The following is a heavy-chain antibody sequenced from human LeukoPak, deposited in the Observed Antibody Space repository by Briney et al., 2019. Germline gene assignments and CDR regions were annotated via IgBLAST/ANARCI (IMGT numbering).Heavy chain of an antibody. V-gene: IGHV4-31*03. D-gene: IGHD3-22*01. CDR2: IYYSGST. J-gene: IGHJ4*02. Sequence: SETLSLTCTVSGGSISSGGYYWSWIRQHPGKGLEWIGYIYYSGSTYYNPSLKSRVTISVDTSKNQFSLKLSSVTAADTAVYYCARGRGYYDSSGYCLDYWGQGTLVTVSS. CDR3: ARGRGYYDSSGYCLDY. CDR1: GGSISSGGYY.